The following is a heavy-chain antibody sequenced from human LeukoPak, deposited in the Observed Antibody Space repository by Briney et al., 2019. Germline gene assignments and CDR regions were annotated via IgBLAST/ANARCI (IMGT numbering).Heavy chain of an antibody. CDR3: ASRVYGLGSFNY. Sequence: TTSETLPLTCTASGDSISSTSYYWDWIRQPPGKGLEWIGSIYNSGTTYYNPSLKSRVTISVDTSKNQFSLKVGSVTAADTAVYYCASRVYGLGSFNYWGQGTLVTVSS. J-gene: IGHJ4*01. CDR2: IYNSGTT. CDR1: GDSISSTSYY. V-gene: IGHV4-39*01. D-gene: IGHD3-10*01.